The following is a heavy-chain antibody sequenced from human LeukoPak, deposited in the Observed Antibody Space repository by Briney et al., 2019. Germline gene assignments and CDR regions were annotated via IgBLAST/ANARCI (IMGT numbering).Heavy chain of an antibody. CDR1: GGSISSGSYY. CDR2: IYNSGIT. CDR3: ARDAGIPYCGGDCYPDY. J-gene: IGHJ4*02. Sequence: PSETLSLTCTVSGGSISSGSYYWSWPRQPAGKGLEWFGRIYNSGITDYIASLKSRVTISVDPSRNQFSLKLSSVTAADTAVYYCARDAGIPYCGGDCYPDYWGQGTLVTVSS. V-gene: IGHV4-61*02. D-gene: IGHD2-21*01.